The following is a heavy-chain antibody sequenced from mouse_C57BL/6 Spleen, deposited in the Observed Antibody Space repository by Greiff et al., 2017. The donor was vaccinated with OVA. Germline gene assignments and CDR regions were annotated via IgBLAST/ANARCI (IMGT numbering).Heavy chain of an antibody. Sequence: EVKLMESGPELEKPGASVKISCKASGYSFTGYYMHWVKQSHGNILDWIGYIYPYNGVSSYNQKFKGKATLTVDKSSSTAYMELRSLTSEDSAVYYCAREPYDYDGYYYAMDYWGQGTSVTVSS. D-gene: IGHD2-4*01. CDR3: AREPYDYDGYYYAMDY. CDR1: GYSFTGYY. J-gene: IGHJ4*01. CDR2: IYPYNGVS. V-gene: IGHV1-31*01.